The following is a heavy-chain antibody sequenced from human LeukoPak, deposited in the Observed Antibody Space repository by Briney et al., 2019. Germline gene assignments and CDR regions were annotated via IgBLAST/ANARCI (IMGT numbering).Heavy chain of an antibody. CDR1: GGSFSGYY. V-gene: IGHV4-34*01. CDR2: INHSGST. D-gene: IGHD3-22*01. Sequence: SETLSPTCAVYGGSFSGYYWSWIRQPPGKGLEWIGEINHSGSTNYNPSLKSRVTISVDTSKNQFSLKLSSVTAADTAVYYCARGQPPTYYYDSSGYSTGHDAFDIWGQGTMVTVSS. J-gene: IGHJ3*02. CDR3: ARGQPPTYYYDSSGYSTGHDAFDI.